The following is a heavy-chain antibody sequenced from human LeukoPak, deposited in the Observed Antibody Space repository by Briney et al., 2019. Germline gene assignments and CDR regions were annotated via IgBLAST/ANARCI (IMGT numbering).Heavy chain of an antibody. CDR3: ARGGNYNFDY. CDR2: SGST. D-gene: IGHD3-16*01. V-gene: IGHV4-59*01. Sequence: SETLSLTRTVSGASISSYYWSWIRQPPGKGLEWIDSGSTNYNPSLKSRVTISVDTSKNQFSLNLRSVTAADTAVYYCARGGNYNFDYWGQGTLVTVSS. J-gene: IGHJ4*02. CDR1: GASISSYY.